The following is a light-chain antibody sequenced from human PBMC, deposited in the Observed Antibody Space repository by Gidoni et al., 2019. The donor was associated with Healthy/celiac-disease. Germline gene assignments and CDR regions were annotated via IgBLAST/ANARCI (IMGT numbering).Light chain of an antibody. Sequence: NFMPTQPLSVSASSGETVTISCTRSSGSIASNYVQWYQQRPGSAPTTVIYEDNQRPSGVPDRFSGSIDSSSNSASLTISGLKTEDEADYYCQSYDSSNQVFGGGTKLTVL. CDR3: QSYDSSNQV. CDR1: SGSIASNY. CDR2: EDN. J-gene: IGLJ2*01. V-gene: IGLV6-57*04.